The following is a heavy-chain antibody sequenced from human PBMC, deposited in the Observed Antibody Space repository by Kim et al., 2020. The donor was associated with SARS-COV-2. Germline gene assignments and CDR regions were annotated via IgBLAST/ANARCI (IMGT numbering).Heavy chain of an antibody. J-gene: IGHJ4*02. V-gene: IGHV2-5*01. Sequence: NPSLKSRLTITKDTSKNQVVLTMTNMDPVDTATYYCAHSFVCGWLGYFDYWGQGTLVTVSS. CDR3: AHSFVCGWLGYFDY. D-gene: IGHD6-19*01.